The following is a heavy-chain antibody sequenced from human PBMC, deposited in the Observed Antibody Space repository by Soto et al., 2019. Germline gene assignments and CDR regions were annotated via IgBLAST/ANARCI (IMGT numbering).Heavy chain of an antibody. CDR1: GFTFSSYS. V-gene: IGHV3-7*01. CDR3: GRDSSGWYGVLDY. CDR2: INQDGSEK. Sequence: EVQLVESGGGLVQPGGSLRLSCAASGFTFSSYSMSWVRQAPGKGLEWVANINQDGSEKYYVDSVKGRFTISRDNARNALLLQRSRLRAEDAVVYYCGRDSSGWYGVLDYWGQGTLVTVSS. J-gene: IGHJ4*02. D-gene: IGHD6-19*01.